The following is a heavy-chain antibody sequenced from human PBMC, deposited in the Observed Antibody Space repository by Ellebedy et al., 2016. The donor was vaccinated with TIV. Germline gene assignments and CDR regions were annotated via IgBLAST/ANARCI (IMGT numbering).Heavy chain of an antibody. J-gene: IGHJ4*02. Sequence: GGSLRLSXAASGFTFSRSWMSWVRQAPGTGLEWVANIKQEGSEKDYVDSVKGRFTISRDNARNSLYLQMNSLRVEDTAVYYCARGVNVPYYFQYWGQGTLVTVSS. CDR1: GFTFSRSW. CDR3: ARGVNVPYYFQY. V-gene: IGHV3-7*03. CDR2: IKQEGSEK. D-gene: IGHD3/OR15-3a*01.